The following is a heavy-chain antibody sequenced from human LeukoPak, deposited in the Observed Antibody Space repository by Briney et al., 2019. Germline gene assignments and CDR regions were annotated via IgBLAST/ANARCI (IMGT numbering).Heavy chain of an antibody. CDR1: GGTFSSYA. Sequence: ASVKVSCKASGGTFSSYAISWVRQAPGQGLEWMGGIIPIFGTANYAQKFQGRVTITADESTSTAYMELSSLRSDDTAVYYCARVLSSGWATFDYWGQGTLVTVS. J-gene: IGHJ4*02. V-gene: IGHV1-69*13. CDR2: IIPIFGTA. D-gene: IGHD6-19*01. CDR3: ARVLSSGWATFDY.